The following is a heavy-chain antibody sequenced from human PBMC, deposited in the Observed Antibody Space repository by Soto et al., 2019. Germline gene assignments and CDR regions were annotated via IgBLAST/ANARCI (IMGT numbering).Heavy chain of an antibody. CDR2: IIPIVGTG. D-gene: IGHD6-13*01. Sequence: QVQLVQSGAEVKKPGSSVKVSCKASGGSFSSYAISWVRQASGQGLEWMGGIIPIVGTGNYAQNFQGRVTITADESTSTAYMELSSLRSEDTAMYYCARDLRAAGRPGMDVWGQGTTVTVSS. CDR3: ARDLRAAGRPGMDV. CDR1: GGSFSSYA. V-gene: IGHV1-69*01. J-gene: IGHJ6*02.